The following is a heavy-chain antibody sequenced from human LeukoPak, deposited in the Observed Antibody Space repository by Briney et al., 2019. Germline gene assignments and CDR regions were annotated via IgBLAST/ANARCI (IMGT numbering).Heavy chain of an antibody. J-gene: IGHJ4*02. V-gene: IGHV3-21*01. CDR1: GFTFSSYS. CDR2: ISSSSSYI. Sequence: GGSLRLSCAASGFTFSSYSMNWVRQAPGKGLEWVSSISSSSSYIYYADSVKGRFTISRDNAKNSLYLQMNSLRAEDTAVYYCARGARRYGITGTGDYWGQETLVTVFS. CDR3: ARGARRYGITGTGDY. D-gene: IGHD1-7*01.